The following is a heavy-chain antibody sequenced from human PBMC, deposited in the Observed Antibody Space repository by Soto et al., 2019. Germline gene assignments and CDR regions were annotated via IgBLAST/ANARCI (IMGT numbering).Heavy chain of an antibody. V-gene: IGHV4-31*03. Sequence: SETLSLTCTVSGGSISSGGYYWSWIRQHPGKGLEWIGYINYSGSTYYNPSLKSRVTISIDTSKNQFSLKLSSVTAEDTAVYYCTKEIASDWGYMDFWGQGTTVTVSS. CDR3: TKEIASDWGYMDF. CDR1: GGSISSGGYY. D-gene: IGHD7-27*01. CDR2: INYSGST. J-gene: IGHJ6*03.